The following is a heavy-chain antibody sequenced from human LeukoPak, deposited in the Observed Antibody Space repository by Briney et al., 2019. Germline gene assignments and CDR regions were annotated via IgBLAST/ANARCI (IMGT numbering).Heavy chain of an antibody. J-gene: IGHJ5*02. Sequence: ASVKVSCKASGYTFTGYYMHWVRQAPGQGLEWMGWINPNSGGTNYAQKFQGWVTMTRDTSISTAYMELSRLGSDDTAVYYCARGAGHYGDQGYWFDPWGQGTLVTVSS. V-gene: IGHV1-2*04. CDR1: GYTFTGYY. CDR3: ARGAGHYGDQGYWFDP. D-gene: IGHD4-17*01. CDR2: INPNSGGT.